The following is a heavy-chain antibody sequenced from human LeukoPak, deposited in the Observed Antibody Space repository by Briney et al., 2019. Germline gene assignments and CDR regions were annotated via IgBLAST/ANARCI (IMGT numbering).Heavy chain of an antibody. D-gene: IGHD1-1*01. Sequence: ASVKVSCKASGYTFTDYYVGWVRQAPGQGLEWMGWINPNSGTTNYGQKFQGRVTMTRDTSISAAYMELSELTSDDTAVYYCARGGIRRGLSSWGQGTPVTVSS. V-gene: IGHV1-2*02. J-gene: IGHJ1*01. CDR2: INPNSGTT. CDR3: ARGGIRRGLSS. CDR1: GYTFTDYY.